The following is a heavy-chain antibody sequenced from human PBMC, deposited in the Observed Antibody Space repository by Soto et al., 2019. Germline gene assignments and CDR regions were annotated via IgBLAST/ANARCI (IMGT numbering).Heavy chain of an antibody. CDR1: GYTFANYA. CDR3: AKAIWGNGNYYFDA. V-gene: IGHV1-3*01. CDR2: INAGNGHT. D-gene: IGHD2-2*02. Sequence: QVLLVQSGAEVKNPGASVRVSCKASGYTFANYAIQWVRRAPGQRLEWMGWINAGNGHTRYSQKFQGRVTISRDKSASTAYMDLSSLRSEDTAMYYCAKAIWGNGNYYFDAWGQGTLVTVSS. J-gene: IGHJ4*02.